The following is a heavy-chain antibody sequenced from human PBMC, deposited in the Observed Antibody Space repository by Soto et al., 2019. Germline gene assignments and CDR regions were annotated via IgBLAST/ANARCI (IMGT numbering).Heavy chain of an antibody. CDR1: GGSISSGDYY. Sequence: QVQLQESGPGLVKPSQTLSLTCTVSGGSISSGDYYWSWIRQPPAKGLEWIGYIYYSGSTYYNTSLKSRVTIAVDTSKNQFSLKLSSVTAADTAVYYCARVLKGRYYDFWSGYSGYNWFDPWGQGTLVTVSS. CDR3: ARVLKGRYYDFWSGYSGYNWFDP. D-gene: IGHD3-3*01. CDR2: IYYSGST. J-gene: IGHJ5*02. V-gene: IGHV4-30-4*01.